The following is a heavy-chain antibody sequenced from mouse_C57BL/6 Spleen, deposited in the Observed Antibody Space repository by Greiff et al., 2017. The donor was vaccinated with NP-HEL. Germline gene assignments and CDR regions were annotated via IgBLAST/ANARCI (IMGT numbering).Heavy chain of an antibody. CDR2: INPNNGGT. Sequence: VQLQQSGPELVKPGASVKISCKASGYTFTDYYMNWVKQSPGKSLEWIGDINPNNGGTSYTQKFKGKATLTVDKSSSTAYMDLRGLTSEDSAVYYCALGRTYWGQGTLVTVSA. V-gene: IGHV1-26*01. CDR1: GYTFTDYY. CDR3: ALGRTY. J-gene: IGHJ3*01. D-gene: IGHD4-1*01.